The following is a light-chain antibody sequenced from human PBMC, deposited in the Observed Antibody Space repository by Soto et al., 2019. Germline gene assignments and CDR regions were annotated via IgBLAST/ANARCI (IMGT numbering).Light chain of an antibody. Sequence: QSVLTQPPSASGTPGQRVTISCSGSSSNIGSNYVSWFQHLPGTAPKVLIYRSHQRPSGVTDRFSGSKSGTSASLAISGLRSEDEADYYCASWDDSLRGYVFGTGTKLTVL. J-gene: IGLJ1*01. CDR2: RSH. CDR1: SSNIGSNY. CDR3: ASWDDSLRGYV. V-gene: IGLV1-47*01.